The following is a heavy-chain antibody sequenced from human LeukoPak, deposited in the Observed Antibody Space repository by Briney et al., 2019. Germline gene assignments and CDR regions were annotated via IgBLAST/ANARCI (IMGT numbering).Heavy chain of an antibody. J-gene: IGHJ4*02. D-gene: IGHD2-2*01. CDR2: IHTTGGT. V-gene: IGHV4-4*07. CDR1: GGSISSYY. Sequence: SETLSLTCTVPGGSISSYYWSWIRQPAEKGLEWIGRIHTTGGTRYNPSLKSRITMSVDASKNQFSLKLSSVTAADTAVYYCARDLALGYCPSSSCSSPLFDYWGQGTLVTVSS. CDR3: ARDLALGYCPSSSCSSPLFDY.